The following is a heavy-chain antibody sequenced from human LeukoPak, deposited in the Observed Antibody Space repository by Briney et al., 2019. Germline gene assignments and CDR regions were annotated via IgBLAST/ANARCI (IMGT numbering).Heavy chain of an antibody. CDR2: IYYSGST. J-gene: IGHJ5*02. D-gene: IGHD3-3*01. V-gene: IGHV4-59*01. CDR1: GGSISSYY. CDR3: AKSPDDFWSGYSSYNWFDP. Sequence: SETLSLTCTVSGGSISSYYWSWIRQPPGKGLEWIGYIYYSGSTNYNPSLKSRVTISVDTSKNQFSLKLSSVTAADTAVYYCAKSPDDFWSGYSSYNWFDPWGQGTLVTVSS.